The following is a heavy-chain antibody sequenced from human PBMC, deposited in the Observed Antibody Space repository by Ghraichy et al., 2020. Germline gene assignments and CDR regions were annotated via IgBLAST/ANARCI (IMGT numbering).Heavy chain of an antibody. CDR1: GGSITSGSFS. CDR2: IYQSGAT. J-gene: IGHJ3*02. Sequence: SQTLSLTCAVSGGSITSGSFSWSWIRQPPGKGLEWIGYIYQSGATHYNPSLKSRVTISLDDSRNQFSLRLNSVTVADTAVYYCARAPYDDDGFYDDGFDIWGQGTMFTVSS. D-gene: IGHD3-22*01. V-gene: IGHV4-30-2*01. CDR3: ARAPYDDDGFYDDGFDI.